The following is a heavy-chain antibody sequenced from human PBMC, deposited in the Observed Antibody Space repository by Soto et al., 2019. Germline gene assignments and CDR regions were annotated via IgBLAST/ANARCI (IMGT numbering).Heavy chain of an antibody. Sequence: EVQLVESGGGLVQPGGSLRLSCAATGITFEEFSIHWVRQAPGKGLEWASGINWNSGSIGYADSVKGRFTISSDNAKNSLDLHLNCLRAEDTALYWCAKAFILVTHWFDPRGQGTLVTVSS. D-gene: IGHD3-9*01. V-gene: IGHV3-9*01. CDR1: GITFEEFS. J-gene: IGHJ5*02. CDR2: INWNSGSI. CDR3: AKAFILVTHWFDP.